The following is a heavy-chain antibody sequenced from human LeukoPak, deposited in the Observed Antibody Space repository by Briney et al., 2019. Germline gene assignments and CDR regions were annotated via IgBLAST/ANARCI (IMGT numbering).Heavy chain of an antibody. V-gene: IGHV3-64*01. J-gene: IGHJ4*02. D-gene: IGHD6-13*01. CDR2: ISSNGGST. CDR3: ARVLGIAAAGYSDY. Sequence: GGSLRLSCAASGFTFSSYAMHWVRQAPGKGLEYVSAISSNGGSTYYANSVKGRFTISRDNSKNTLYLQMGSLRAEDMAVYYCARVLGIAAAGYSDYWGQGTLVTVSS. CDR1: GFTFSSYA.